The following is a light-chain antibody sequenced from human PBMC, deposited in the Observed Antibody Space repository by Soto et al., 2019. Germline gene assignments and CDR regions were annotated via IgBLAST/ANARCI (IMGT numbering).Light chain of an antibody. Sequence: VLTQSPGTLSLSPGERATVACRASQGIXGNSLAWYQQRPGQAPRLLXDNTSKRATGSPDRLSGSGSVTDFTLTISRLEPAYFAVYYCQQYQNSTRTFGQGTKVDIK. CDR2: NTS. J-gene: IGKJ1*01. CDR1: QGIXGNS. V-gene: IGKV3-20*01. CDR3: QQYQNSTRT.